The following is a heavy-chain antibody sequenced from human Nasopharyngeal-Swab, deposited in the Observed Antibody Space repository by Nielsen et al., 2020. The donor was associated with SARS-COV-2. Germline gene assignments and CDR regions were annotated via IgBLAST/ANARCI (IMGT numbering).Heavy chain of an antibody. V-gene: IGHV3-21*01. J-gene: IGHJ3*02. CDR2: ISSSSYI. CDR3: ARQRGYTYGDAFDI. CDR1: GFTFSSYS. Sequence: GESLKISCAASGFTFSSYSTNWVRQAPGKGLEWVSSISSSSYIYYADSLKGRFTISRDNAKNSLYLQMNSLRAEDSAVYYCARQRGYTYGDAFDIWGQGTMVTVSS. D-gene: IGHD5-18*01.